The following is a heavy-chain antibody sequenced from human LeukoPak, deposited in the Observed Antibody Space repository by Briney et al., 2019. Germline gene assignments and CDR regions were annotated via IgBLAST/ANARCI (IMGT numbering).Heavy chain of an antibody. D-gene: IGHD1-1*01. CDR1: GGSISSGDYY. CDR3: ARIPNEKASGTNWFDP. Sequence: SQTLSLTCTVSGGSISSGDYYWSWIRQPPGKGLEGIGYNYYSESTYYNPSLKSRVTISVDTSKNQFSLKLSSVTAADPAVYDCARIPNEKASGTNWFDPWGQGTLVTVSS. J-gene: IGHJ5*02. CDR2: NYYSEST. V-gene: IGHV4-30-4*01.